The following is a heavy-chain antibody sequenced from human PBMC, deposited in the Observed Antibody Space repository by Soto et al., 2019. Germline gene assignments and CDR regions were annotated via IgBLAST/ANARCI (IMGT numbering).Heavy chain of an antibody. Sequence: SETLSLTCTGSGGSISSYYWSWIRQPPGKGLEWIGYIYYSGSTNYNPSLKSRVTISVDTSKNQFSLKLSSVTAADTAVYYCARAPGIVPAAFDIWGQGTMVTVSS. CDR1: GGSISSYY. V-gene: IGHV4-59*01. D-gene: IGHD2-2*01. J-gene: IGHJ3*02. CDR2: IYYSGST. CDR3: ARAPGIVPAAFDI.